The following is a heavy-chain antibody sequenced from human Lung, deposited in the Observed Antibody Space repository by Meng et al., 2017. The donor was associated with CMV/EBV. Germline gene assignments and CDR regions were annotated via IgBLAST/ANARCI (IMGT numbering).Heavy chain of an antibody. V-gene: IGHV3-30*09. J-gene: IGHJ4*02. CDR3: ARDRADETIFGVVTGFFDW. Sequence: GESXKISCAGSGFRFSDYAVHWVRQAPGKGLEWVAVMSYDGSDRYYADSVKGRFAISRDSSKTMIYPQMNSLTPEDTAVYYCARDRADETIFGVVTGFFDWWGQGTPVTVSS. D-gene: IGHD3-3*01. CDR2: MSYDGSDR. CDR1: GFRFSDYA.